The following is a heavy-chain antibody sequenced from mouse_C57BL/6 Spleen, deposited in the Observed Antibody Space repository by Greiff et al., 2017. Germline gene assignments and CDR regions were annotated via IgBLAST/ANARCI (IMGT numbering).Heavy chain of an antibody. CDR2: IYPGDGDT. D-gene: IGHD1-1*01. CDR1: GYAFSSSW. J-gene: IGHJ3*01. CDR3: ARWHYGSSHPFAY. Sequence: QVQLQQSGPELVKPGASVKISCKASGYAFSSSWMNWVKQRPGKGLEWIGRIYPGDGDTNYNGKFKGKATLTADKSSSTVYMQLSSLTSEDAAVYCCARWHYGSSHPFAYWGQGTLVTVSA. V-gene: IGHV1-82*01.